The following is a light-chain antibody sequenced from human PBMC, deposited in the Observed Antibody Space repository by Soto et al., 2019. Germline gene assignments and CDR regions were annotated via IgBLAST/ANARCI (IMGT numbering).Light chain of an antibody. CDR1: QGIKNY. J-gene: IGKJ4*01. CDR3: QRFYNAQFT. CDR2: AAS. V-gene: IGKV1-27*01. Sequence: EISVPQHPYRLSSSVGDRVTITCRASQGIKNYLAWYQQKPGETPKLMIYAASTLESGIPPRLRGSGYGKDLTLKLHNMKPEDFATDDCQRFYNAQFTLYGGPKADIK.